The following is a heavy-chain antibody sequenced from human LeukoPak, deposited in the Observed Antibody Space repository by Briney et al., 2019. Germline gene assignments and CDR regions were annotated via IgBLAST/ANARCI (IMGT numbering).Heavy chain of an antibody. Sequence: GGSLRLSCAASGFNFSSYAMSWVRQAPGKGLEWVSAISGSGGSTYYADSVKGRFTISRDNSKNTLYLQMNSLRAEDTAVYYCAKDSGGYYDSSGIADYWGQGTLVTVSS. CDR2: ISGSGGST. CDR1: GFNFSSYA. V-gene: IGHV3-23*01. D-gene: IGHD3-22*01. J-gene: IGHJ4*02. CDR3: AKDSGGYYDSSGIADY.